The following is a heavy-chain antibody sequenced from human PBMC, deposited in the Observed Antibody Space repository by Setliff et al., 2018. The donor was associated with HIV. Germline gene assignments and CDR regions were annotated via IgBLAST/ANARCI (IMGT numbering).Heavy chain of an antibody. J-gene: IGHJ6*03. Sequence: GASVKVSCKASGYTFSSYDINWVRQAPGQGLEWMGRIIPIFGTANYAQKFQGRVTITADKSTSTAYMELSSLRSEDTAVYYCARRAAGGSSPNDYMDVWGKGTTVTVSS. CDR2: IIPIFGTA. CDR1: GYTFSSYD. V-gene: IGHV1-69*06. D-gene: IGHD6-6*01. CDR3: ARRAAGGSSPNDYMDV.